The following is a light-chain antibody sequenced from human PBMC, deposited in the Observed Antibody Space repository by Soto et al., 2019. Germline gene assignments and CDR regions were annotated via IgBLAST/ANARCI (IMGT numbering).Light chain of an antibody. Sequence: ETVMTQSPATLSVSPGERATLSCRASQSVNSDLAWYQKKPGQAPRLLIYGASTRATGIPARFSVGGSGTEFTLTISSLQSEDFAVYYCQQNNNWPRTFGQGTKV. J-gene: IGKJ1*01. CDR2: GAS. V-gene: IGKV3-15*01. CDR1: QSVNSD. CDR3: QQNNNWPRT.